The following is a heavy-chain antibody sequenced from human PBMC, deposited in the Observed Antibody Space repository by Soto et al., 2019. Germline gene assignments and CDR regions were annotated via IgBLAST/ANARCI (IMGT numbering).Heavy chain of an antibody. J-gene: IGHJ4*02. D-gene: IGHD2-2*02. CDR1: GYSFARWS. CDR3: ARLAASWYKLEFDY. CDR2: IYPDDSDT. Sequence: PGESLTISCTGCGYSFARWSIGWVRQMPGKGLEWMGVIYPDDSDTIYSPSFQGQVTISVDKSISTAYLQWSSLKASDTAMYYCARLAASWYKLEFDYWGQGTLVTVSS. V-gene: IGHV5-51*01.